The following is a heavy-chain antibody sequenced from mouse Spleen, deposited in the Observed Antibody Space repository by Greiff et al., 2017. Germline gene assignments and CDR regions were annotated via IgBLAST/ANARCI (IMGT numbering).Heavy chain of an antibody. CDR2: ISYDGSN. CDR3: ARIIYDHGYFDV. V-gene: IGHV3-6*01. J-gene: IGHJ1*03. Sequence: EVQLVESGPGLVKPSQSLSLTCSVTGYAITSGYYWNWIRQFPGNKLEWMGYISYDGSNNYNPSLKNRISITRDTSKNQFFLKLNSVTTEDTATYYCARIIYDHGYFDVWGTGTTVTVSS. D-gene: IGHD2-3*01. CDR1: GYAITSGYY.